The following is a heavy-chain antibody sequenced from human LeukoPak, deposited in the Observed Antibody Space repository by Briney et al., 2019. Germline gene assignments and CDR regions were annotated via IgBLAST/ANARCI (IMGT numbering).Heavy chain of an antibody. CDR3: ASLLNGGVAHWFDP. CDR1: GGSISNSNYY. D-gene: IGHD7-27*01. CDR2: IYYNGNT. Sequence: SETLSLTCTVYGGSISNSNYYWGWIRQPPGKGLEWIGNIYYNGNTYYNSSLKSRVTISVDTSKNQFSLKLSSVTAADTAVYYCASLLNGGVAHWFDPWGQGTLVTVSS. V-gene: IGHV4-39*01. J-gene: IGHJ5*02.